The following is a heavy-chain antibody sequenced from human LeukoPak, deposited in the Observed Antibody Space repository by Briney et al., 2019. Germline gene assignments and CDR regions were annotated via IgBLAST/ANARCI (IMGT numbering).Heavy chain of an antibody. V-gene: IGHV3-15*01. CDR2: IKSKTDGGTT. CDR3: TSDTESEYDISTGYGQAIC. CDR1: GFTFSNAW. J-gene: IGHJ4*02. Sequence: KSGRSLSLSCAASGFTFSNAWPSWVRHAPGKGLGSVGRIKSKTDGGTTDYAAPVKGRFTISRDDSKNRLYLHMNSLKTEDTAVYDCTSDTESEYDISTGYGQAICWGQGTLVTVSS. D-gene: IGHD3-9*01.